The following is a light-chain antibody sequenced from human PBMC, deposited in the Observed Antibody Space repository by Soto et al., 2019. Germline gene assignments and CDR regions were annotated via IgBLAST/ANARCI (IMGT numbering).Light chain of an antibody. Sequence: QSPLTQPPSASGSPGQSVTISCTGTKNDIGVYDFVSWYQHHPGKAPRLIIYEVVQRPSGVPDRFSGFKSGNTASLTVSGLQAADEADYFCKSYAGSNTYVFGSGTKLTVL. CDR2: EVV. J-gene: IGLJ1*01. CDR1: KNDIGVYDF. V-gene: IGLV2-8*01. CDR3: KSYAGSNTYV.